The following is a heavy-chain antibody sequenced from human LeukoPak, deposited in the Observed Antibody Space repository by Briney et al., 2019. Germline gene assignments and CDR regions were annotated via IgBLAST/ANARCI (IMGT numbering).Heavy chain of an antibody. CDR3: ARDVHSSSSGGFDY. J-gene: IGHJ4*02. CDR2: IYYSGST. Sequence: SETLSLTCTVSGGSISSSSYYWGWIRQPPGKGLEWIGSIYYSGSTYYNPSLKSRVTISVDTSKNQFSLKLSSVTAADTAVYYCARDVHSSSSGGFDYWGQGTLVTVSS. CDR1: GGSISSSSYY. D-gene: IGHD6-6*01. V-gene: IGHV4-39*07.